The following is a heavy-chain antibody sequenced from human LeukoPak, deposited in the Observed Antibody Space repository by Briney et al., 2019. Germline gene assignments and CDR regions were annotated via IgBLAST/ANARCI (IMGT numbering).Heavy chain of an antibody. V-gene: IGHV3-21*01. Sequence: GGSLRLSCAASGFTFSSYSMNWVRQAPGKGLEWVSPISSSSSYIYYADSVKGRFTISRDNAKNSLYLQMNSLRAEDTAVYYCARVKRWLAYYYYYMDVWGKGTTVTVSS. J-gene: IGHJ6*03. CDR2: ISSSSSYI. D-gene: IGHD5-24*01. CDR1: GFTFSSYS. CDR3: ARVKRWLAYYYYYMDV.